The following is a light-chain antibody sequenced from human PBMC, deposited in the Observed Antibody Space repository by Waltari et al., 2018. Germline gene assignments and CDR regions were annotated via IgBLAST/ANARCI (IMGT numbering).Light chain of an antibody. Sequence: DIVMTQSPDSLAVSLGERATINCKSSQSVLYSSNNENYLAWYQQKPGQPPKLLIYWASARPSGVPDRFSGSGSGTDFTLTISSLQAEDVAVYYCQQYYSIPPAFGQGTKLEIQ. CDR1: QSVLYSSNNENY. CDR2: WAS. J-gene: IGKJ2*01. CDR3: QQYYSIPPA. V-gene: IGKV4-1*01.